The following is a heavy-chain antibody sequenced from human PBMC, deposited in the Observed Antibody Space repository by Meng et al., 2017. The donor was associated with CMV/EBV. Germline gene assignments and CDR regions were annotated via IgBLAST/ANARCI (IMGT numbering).Heavy chain of an antibody. CDR3: ASSRSGYYSNFDY. V-gene: IGHV1-69*05. CDR2: IIPIFGTA. CDR1: GGTFSSYA. Sequence: QVQLVQSGAEVKKPGSSVKVSCKASGGTFSSYAISWVRQAPGQGLEWMGGIIPIFGTANYAQKFQGRVTMTRDTSISTAYMELSRLRSDDTAVYYCASSRSGYYSNFDYWGQGTLVTVSS. J-gene: IGHJ4*02. D-gene: IGHD3-22*01.